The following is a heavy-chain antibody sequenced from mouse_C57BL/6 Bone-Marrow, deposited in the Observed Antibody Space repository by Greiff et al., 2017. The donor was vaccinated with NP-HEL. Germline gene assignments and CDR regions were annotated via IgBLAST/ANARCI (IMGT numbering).Heavy chain of an antibody. Sequence: VQLKESGGGLVKPGGSLKLSCAASGFTFSSYAMSWVRQTPEKRLEWVATISDGGSYTYYPDNVKGRFTISRDNAKNNLYLQMSHLKSEDTAMYYCAREGLRGYWGQGTTLTVSS. CDR3: AREGLRGY. J-gene: IGHJ2*01. CDR1: GFTFSSYA. D-gene: IGHD2-4*01. CDR2: ISDGGSYT. V-gene: IGHV5-4*01.